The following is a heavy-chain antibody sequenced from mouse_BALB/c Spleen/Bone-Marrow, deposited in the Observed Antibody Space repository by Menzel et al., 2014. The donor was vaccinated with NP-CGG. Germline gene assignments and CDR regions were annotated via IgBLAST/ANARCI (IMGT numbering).Heavy chain of an antibody. Sequence: EVMLVESGGGLVQPGGSLKLSCAASGFTFSSYGMSWVRQTPDKRLELVATINSNGGSTYYPDSVKGRFTISRDNAKSTLYLQMSSLKSEDTAMYYCARGLGFFDYWGQGTTLTVSS. J-gene: IGHJ2*01. V-gene: IGHV5-6-3*01. D-gene: IGHD4-1*01. CDR2: INSNGGST. CDR1: GFTFSSYG. CDR3: ARGLGFFDY.